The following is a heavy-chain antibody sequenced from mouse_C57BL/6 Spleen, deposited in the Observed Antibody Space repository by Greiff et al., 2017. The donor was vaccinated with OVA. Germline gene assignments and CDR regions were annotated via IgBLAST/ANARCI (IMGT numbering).Heavy chain of an antibody. J-gene: IGHJ2*01. CDR3: TRPLFDY. CDR2: IDPETGGT. CDR1: GYTFTDYE. V-gene: IGHV1-15*01. Sequence: QVHVKQSGAELVRPGASVTLSCKASGYTFTDYEMHWVKQTPVHGLEWIGAIDPETGGTAYNQKFKGKAILTADKSSSTAYMELRSLTSEVSAVYYFTRPLFDYWGQGTTLTVSS.